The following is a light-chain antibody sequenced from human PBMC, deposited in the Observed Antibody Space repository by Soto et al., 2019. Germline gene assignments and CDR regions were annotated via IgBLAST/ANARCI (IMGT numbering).Light chain of an antibody. CDR1: QSVSSN. V-gene: IGKV3-15*01. CDR3: HQYHNWPWT. Sequence: IVMTQSPATLSVSPGERATLSCRASQSVSSNLAWYQQKPGQVPRLHIYAASTGATGIPARFSGSGSETEFTLTISSLQSEDFALYYCHQYHNWPWTFGQGTRVELK. CDR2: AAS. J-gene: IGKJ1*01.